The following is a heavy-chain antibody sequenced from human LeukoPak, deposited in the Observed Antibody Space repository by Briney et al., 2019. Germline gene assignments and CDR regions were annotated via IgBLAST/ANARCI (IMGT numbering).Heavy chain of an antibody. CDR3: ARGMEILGYCRSTSCSLDY. CDR2: INHSGST. Sequence: PSETLSLTCTVYGESLSGYYWSWIRQPPGKGLEWIGEINHSGSTNYNPSLKSRVTISVDTSKNRFSLKLTSVTAADTAVYHCARGMEILGYCRSTSCSLDYWGQGTLVTVSS. CDR1: GESLSGYY. V-gene: IGHV4-34*01. D-gene: IGHD2-2*01. J-gene: IGHJ4*02.